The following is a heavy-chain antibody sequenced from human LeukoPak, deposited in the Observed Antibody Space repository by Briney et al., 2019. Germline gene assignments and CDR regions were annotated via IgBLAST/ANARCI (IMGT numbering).Heavy chain of an antibody. J-gene: IGHJ4*02. CDR2: FDPEDGET. Sequence: ASVKVSRKVSGYTLTELSMHWVRQAPGKGLEWMGGFDPEDGETIYAQKFQGRVTMTEDTSTDTAYMELSSLRSEDTAVYYCATATRKYNWNWFDYWGQGTLVTVSS. V-gene: IGHV1-24*01. D-gene: IGHD1-7*01. CDR1: GYTLTELS. CDR3: ATATRKYNWNWFDY.